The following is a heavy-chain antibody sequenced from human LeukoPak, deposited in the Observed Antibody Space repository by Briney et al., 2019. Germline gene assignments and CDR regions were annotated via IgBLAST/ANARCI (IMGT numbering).Heavy chain of an antibody. Sequence: GESLKISRKGFGYSFTSYWTGWVRQMPGKGPGWMGIIRSGDSDTRYSPSFQGQVNISANKSISTAYLQWSSMKASDTAMYYCARPWSSSGWVDYWGQGTLVTVSS. V-gene: IGHV5-51*01. CDR1: GYSFTSYW. CDR3: ARPWSSSGWVDY. CDR2: IRSGDSDT. D-gene: IGHD6-19*01. J-gene: IGHJ4*02.